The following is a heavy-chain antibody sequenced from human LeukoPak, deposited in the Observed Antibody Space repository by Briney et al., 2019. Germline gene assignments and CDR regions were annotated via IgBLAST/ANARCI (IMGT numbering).Heavy chain of an antibody. V-gene: IGHV4-59*12. CDR1: GGSMSGYY. CDR3: AREIAVTGTLRFDP. Sequence: PSETLSLTCTVSGGSMSGYYWSWIRQPPGKGLEWIAYIHYSGSTNYSPSLKSRVTISIDMSKNQFSLKLSSVTATDTAVYYCAREIAVTGTLRFDPWGQGTLVTVSS. CDR2: IHYSGST. D-gene: IGHD6-19*01. J-gene: IGHJ5*02.